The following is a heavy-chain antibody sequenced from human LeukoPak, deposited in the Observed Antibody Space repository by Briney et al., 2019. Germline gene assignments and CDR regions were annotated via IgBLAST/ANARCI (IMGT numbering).Heavy chain of an antibody. Sequence: GGSLRLSCAAPGFTFSSYAMSWVRQAPGKGLEWVSAISGSGGSTYYADSVKGRFTISRDNSKNTLYVQMNSLRAEDTAVYYCAKSVGSGSPAPDYWGQGTLVTVSS. CDR3: AKSVGSGSPAPDY. D-gene: IGHD3-10*01. CDR2: ISGSGGST. V-gene: IGHV3-23*01. J-gene: IGHJ4*02. CDR1: GFTFSSYA.